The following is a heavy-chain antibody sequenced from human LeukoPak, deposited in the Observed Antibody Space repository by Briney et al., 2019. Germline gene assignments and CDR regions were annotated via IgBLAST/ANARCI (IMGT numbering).Heavy chain of an antibody. V-gene: IGHV3-21*01. J-gene: IGHJ5*02. D-gene: IGHD3-16*01. CDR2: ISSSSSYI. CDR1: GFSFNSHS. Sequence: PGGSLRLSCAASGFSFNSHSMTWVRQAPGKGLEWVSSISSSSSYIYYADSVKGRFTISRDNAKNSLYLQMNSLRAEDTAVYYCARGDWFDPWGQGTLVTVSS. CDR3: ARGDWFDP.